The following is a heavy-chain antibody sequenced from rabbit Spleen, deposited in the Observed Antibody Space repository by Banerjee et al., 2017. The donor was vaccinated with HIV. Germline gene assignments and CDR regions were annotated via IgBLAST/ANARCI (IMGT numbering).Heavy chain of an antibody. Sequence: QLTETGGGLVQPGGSLTLSCKASGIDFTNYYITWVRQAPGKGLEWIGIIYAAKGSTDYASWVNGRFTISSDNAQSTVDLKMTSLTAADTATYFCARAPYGGDRADTLTLWGQGTLVTVS. D-gene: IGHD4-2*01. J-gene: IGHJ4*01. V-gene: IGHV1S7*01. CDR2: IYAAKGST. CDR1: GIDFTNYY. CDR3: ARAPYGGDRADTLTL.